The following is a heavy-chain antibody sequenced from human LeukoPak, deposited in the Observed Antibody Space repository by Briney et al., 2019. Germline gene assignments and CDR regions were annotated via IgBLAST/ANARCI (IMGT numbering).Heavy chain of an antibody. Sequence: GGSLRLSCAASGFTFSSYAMWWVRRARGEGLEGVSAISGSGGDTYYAVSVRGRFPIPREHYKNTLYLQMNSLRPEDTAVYYCAKESYYYGSGSQAFQHWGQGTLVTVSS. CDR1: GFTFSSYA. J-gene: IGHJ1*01. CDR3: AKESYYYGSGSQAFQH. V-gene: IGHV3-23*01. D-gene: IGHD3-10*01. CDR2: ISGSGGDT.